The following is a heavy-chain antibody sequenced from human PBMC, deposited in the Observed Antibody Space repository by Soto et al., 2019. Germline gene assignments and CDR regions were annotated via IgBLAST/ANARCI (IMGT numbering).Heavy chain of an antibody. V-gene: IGHV1-69*01. J-gene: IGHJ4*02. D-gene: IGHD2-2*01. Sequence: QVQLVQSGAEVKKPESSVKVSCKASVGTFSSYTISWVRQAPGQGLEWMGEIIPMFGTTNYARNFQDRVTGTADESMATPDLELSSCRSEDTASDYWPIVGCYDGGCYSKFGYWGQGTQVSVSS. CDR3: PIVGCYDGGCYSKFGY. CDR2: IIPMFGTT. CDR1: VGTFSSYT.